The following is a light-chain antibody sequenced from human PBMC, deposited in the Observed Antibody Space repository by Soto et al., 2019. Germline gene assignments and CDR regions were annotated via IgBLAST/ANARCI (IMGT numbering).Light chain of an antibody. CDR2: GAS. V-gene: IGKV3-20*01. J-gene: IGKJ1*01. CDR3: QQYGSSLWT. CDR1: QSVSSSY. Sequence: EIVLTQSPGTLSLSPGGRATLSCRPSQSVSSSYLAWYQQKPGQAPRLLIYGASSRATGIPDRFSGSGSGTDFTLTISRREPEDFAVYYCQQYGSSLWTFGQGTKVDIK.